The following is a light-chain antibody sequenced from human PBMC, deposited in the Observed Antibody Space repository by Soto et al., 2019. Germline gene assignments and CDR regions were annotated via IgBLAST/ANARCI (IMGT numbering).Light chain of an antibody. CDR3: QHYANSPLHLS. CDR1: QSVSSNY. Sequence: EVVLTQSPGTLSLSPGETATLSCRASQSVSSNYLAWYRQKPGQAPSLLIYGASSRATGIPDRFSGGGSGTDFTLTISRLEPEDFAVYYCQHYANSPLHLSFGGGTKVDIK. CDR2: GAS. J-gene: IGKJ4*01. V-gene: IGKV3-20*01.